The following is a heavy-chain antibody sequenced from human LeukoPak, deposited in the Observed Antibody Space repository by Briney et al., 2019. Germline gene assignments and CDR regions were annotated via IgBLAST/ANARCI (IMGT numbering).Heavy chain of an antibody. Sequence: SETLSLTCTVSGVSISSADYYWRWIRQPPGKGREWIVYIYYSGSTYYNPSLKSRVTISVDTSRSQFSLKLSSVTAADTAVYYCAREPKGAADDYYHYGMDVWGQGTTVTVSS. J-gene: IGHJ6*02. CDR3: AREPKGAADDYYHYGMDV. V-gene: IGHV4-30-4*01. CDR2: IYYSGST. CDR1: GVSISSADYY. D-gene: IGHD6-13*01.